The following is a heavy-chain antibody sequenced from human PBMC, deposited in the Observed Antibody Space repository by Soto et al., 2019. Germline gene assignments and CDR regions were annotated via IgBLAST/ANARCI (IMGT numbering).Heavy chain of an antibody. J-gene: IGHJ6*02. Sequence: GASVKVSCKASGGTFSSYAISWVRQAPGQGLEWMGGIIPIFGTANYAQKFQGRVTITADESTSTAYMELSSLRSEDTAVYYCARRVVLMVYASDYYYGMDVWGQATTVTVSS. CDR2: IIPIFGTA. CDR1: GGTFSSYA. D-gene: IGHD2-8*01. CDR3: ARRVVLMVYASDYYYGMDV. V-gene: IGHV1-69*13.